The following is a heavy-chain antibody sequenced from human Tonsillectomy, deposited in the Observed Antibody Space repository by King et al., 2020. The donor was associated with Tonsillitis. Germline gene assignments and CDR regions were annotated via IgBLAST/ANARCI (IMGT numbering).Heavy chain of an antibody. D-gene: IGHD6-19*01. J-gene: IGHJ4*02. CDR1: GFTFDDYG. CDR3: VKDVGSGWDYYDY. V-gene: IGHV3-9*01. CDR2: LSWNSGSI. Sequence: VQLVESGGGLVQPGRSLRISCAASGFTFDDYGMHWVRHAPGKGLEWVSGLSWNSGSIGYADSVKGRFTISKDNAKKSLYLQMNSLRVEDTAFYYCVKDVGSGWDYYDYWGQGTLVTVSS.